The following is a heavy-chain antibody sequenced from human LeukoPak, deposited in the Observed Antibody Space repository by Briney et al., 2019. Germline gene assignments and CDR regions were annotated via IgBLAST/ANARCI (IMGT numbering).Heavy chain of an antibody. CDR1: GGSISKYY. J-gene: IGHJ4*02. CDR3: ARGGTAKGHFDY. Sequence: SETLSLTCTVSGGSISKYYWTWIRQPPGKGLEWIGYIYYSGSANYNPSLKSRVAISVDTSTNQFSLKLNSVTAADTAVYYCARGGTAKGHFDYWGQGSLVTVSS. CDR2: IYYSGSA. D-gene: IGHD6-13*01. V-gene: IGHV4-59*08.